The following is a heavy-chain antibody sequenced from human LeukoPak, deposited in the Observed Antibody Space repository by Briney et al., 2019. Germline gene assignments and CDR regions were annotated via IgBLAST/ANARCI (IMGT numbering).Heavy chain of an antibody. CDR3: ARGQWLRFTYGMDV. CDR1: GGSFSGYY. Sequence: SETLSLTCAVYGGSFSGYYWSWIRQPPGKGLEWIGYIYYTGSTNSNPSLKSRVTVSVDTSKKQFSLKLSSVTAADTAVYYCARGQWLRFTYGMDVWGQGTTVTVSS. D-gene: IGHD5-12*01. CDR2: IYYTGST. V-gene: IGHV4-59*01. J-gene: IGHJ6*02.